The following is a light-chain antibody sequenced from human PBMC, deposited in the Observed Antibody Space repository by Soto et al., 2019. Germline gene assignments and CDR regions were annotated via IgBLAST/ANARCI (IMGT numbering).Light chain of an antibody. V-gene: IGLV1-40*01. CDR3: QSYDSRLWV. Sequence: QAVVTQPHSVSGAPGQRVTISCTGSSSNIGAGSDVHWYQQLPGTAPKRLIYGNNNRPSGVPDRFSGSMSGTSASLAITGLQAEDEADYYCQSYDSRLWVFGGGTKQTVI. CDR2: GNN. J-gene: IGLJ3*02. CDR1: SSNIGAGSD.